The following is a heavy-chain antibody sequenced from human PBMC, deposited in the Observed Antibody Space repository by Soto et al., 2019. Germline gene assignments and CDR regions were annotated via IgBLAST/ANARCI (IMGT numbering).Heavy chain of an antibody. CDR2: IIPIFGTA. D-gene: IGHD2-2*01. V-gene: IGHV1-69*13. CDR3: ARASLYCSSTSCQINWFDP. J-gene: IGHJ5*02. CDR1: GGTFSSYA. Sequence: SVKVSCKASGGTFSSYAISWVRQAPGQGLEWMGGIIPIFGTANYAQKFRGRVTITADESTSTAYMELSSLRSEDTAVYYCARASLYCSSTSCQINWFDPWGQGTLVTVSS.